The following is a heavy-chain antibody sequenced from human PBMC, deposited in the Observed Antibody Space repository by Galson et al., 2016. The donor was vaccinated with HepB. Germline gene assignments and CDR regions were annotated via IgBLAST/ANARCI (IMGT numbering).Heavy chain of an antibody. CDR2: ISGDGITT. D-gene: IGHD2-21*02. CDR1: GFTFSGYA. Sequence: SLRLSCAASGFTFSGYAMTWVRQTPGKGPEWVSSISGDGITTYYADSVKGRFTISRDNSQNTLYLQMNTLRAEDTARYYCAKDFSILGYWTRCGCYSFFDKGGQGTLVTVSS. CDR3: AKDFSILGYWTRCGCYSFFDK. V-gene: IGHV3-23*01. J-gene: IGHJ4*02.